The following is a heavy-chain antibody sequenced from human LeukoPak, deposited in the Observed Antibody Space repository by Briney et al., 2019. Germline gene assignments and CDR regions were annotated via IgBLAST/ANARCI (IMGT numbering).Heavy chain of an antibody. CDR3: ARDPGGTGPYYFDY. CDR1: GNTFTNYD. Sequence: ASVKVSCKASGNTFTNYDMNWVRQAPGQGLEWVGWMNPNSGKTGYAQKFQGRVSMTRDTSISTAYMELSSLRSDDTAVYYCARDPGGTGPYYFDYWGQGTLVTVSS. CDR2: MNPNSGKT. V-gene: IGHV1-8*01. J-gene: IGHJ4*02. D-gene: IGHD1-1*01.